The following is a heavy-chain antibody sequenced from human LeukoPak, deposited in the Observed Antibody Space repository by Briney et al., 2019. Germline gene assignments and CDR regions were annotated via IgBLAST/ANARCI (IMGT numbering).Heavy chain of an antibody. CDR3: TGNGYYSLEY. V-gene: IGHV4-4*02. CDR1: GGSISSTNW. D-gene: IGHD3-3*01. CDR2: IYHSGST. J-gene: IGHJ4*02. Sequence: SETLSLTCAVSGGSISSTNWWSWVRQPPGKGLEWIGEIYHSGSTNYNPSLKSRVIISVDKSKNQFSLKLSPVTAADTAVYYCTGNGYYSLEYWGQGTLVTVSS.